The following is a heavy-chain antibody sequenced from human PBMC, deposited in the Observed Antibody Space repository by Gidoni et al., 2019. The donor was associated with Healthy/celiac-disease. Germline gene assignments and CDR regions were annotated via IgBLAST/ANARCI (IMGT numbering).Heavy chain of an antibody. V-gene: IGHV1-69*01. D-gene: IGHD3-9*01. J-gene: IGHJ5*02. Sequence: QVQLVQSGAEVKKPGSSVTVSCKASGGTFSSYAISWVRQAPGQGLEWMGGIIPIFGTANYAQKFQGRVTITADESTSTAYMELSSLRSEDTAVYYCARPAYYDILTGYYTSPWFDPWGQGTLVTVSS. CDR1: GGTFSSYA. CDR2: IIPIFGTA. CDR3: ARPAYYDILTGYYTSPWFDP.